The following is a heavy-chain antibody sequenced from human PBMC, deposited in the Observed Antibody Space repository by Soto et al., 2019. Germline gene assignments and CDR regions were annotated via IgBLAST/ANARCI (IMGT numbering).Heavy chain of an antibody. CDR2: INHSGST. CDR1: GGSFSGYY. Sequence: SETLSLTCAVYGGSFSGYYWSWIRQPPGKGLEWIGEINHSGSTNYNPSLKSQVTISVDTSKNQFSLKLSSVTAADTAVYYCARVTRQLATRFAFDIWGQGTMVTVSS. V-gene: IGHV4-34*01. CDR3: ARVTRQLATRFAFDI. D-gene: IGHD6-6*01. J-gene: IGHJ3*02.